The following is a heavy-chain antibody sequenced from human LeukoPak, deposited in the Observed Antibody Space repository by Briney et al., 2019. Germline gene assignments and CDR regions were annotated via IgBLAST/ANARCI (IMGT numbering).Heavy chain of an antibody. CDR1: GGSFSGYY. Sequence: SDTLSLTCAVYGGSFSGYYWSWIRQPPGKGLEWIGEINHSGSTNYNPSLKSRVTISVDTSKNQFSLKLSSVTAADTAVYYCARGKEYSSSWYDYWGQGTLVTVSS. V-gene: IGHV4-34*01. D-gene: IGHD6-13*01. CDR2: INHSGST. CDR3: ARGKEYSSSWYDY. J-gene: IGHJ4*02.